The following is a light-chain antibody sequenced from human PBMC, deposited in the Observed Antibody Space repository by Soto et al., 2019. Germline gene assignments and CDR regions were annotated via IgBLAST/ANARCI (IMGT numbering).Light chain of an antibody. CDR2: EVS. CDR1: SSDVGGYNY. Sequence: QSVLTQPASVSGSPGQSITISCTGTSSDVGGYNYVSWYQQHPGKAHKLMIYEVSNRPSGVSNRFSGSKSGNTASLTISELQAEDEADYYCSSYTSSNIDYVFGTGTKLTVL. CDR3: SSYTSSNIDYV. V-gene: IGLV2-14*01. J-gene: IGLJ1*01.